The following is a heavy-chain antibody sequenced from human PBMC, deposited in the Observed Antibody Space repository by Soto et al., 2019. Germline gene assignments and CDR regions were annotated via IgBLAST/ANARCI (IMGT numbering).Heavy chain of an antibody. CDR3: ARNILAGYGFDY. CDR2: IYHNGFA. CDR1: SGSLSSENW. J-gene: IGHJ4*02. V-gene: IGHV4-4*02. Sequence: QVQLQESGPGLVKPSGTLSLTCAVSSGSLSSENWWSWVRQPPGKDLEWIGEIYHNGFANYNPSLKSRVIISLDKSKYHSSVTLSSVTAADAAVYYCARNILAGYGFDYWGQGTLVTASS. D-gene: IGHD3-9*01.